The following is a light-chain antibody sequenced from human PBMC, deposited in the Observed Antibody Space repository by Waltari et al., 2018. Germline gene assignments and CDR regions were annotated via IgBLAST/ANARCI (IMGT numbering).Light chain of an antibody. CDR2: GAS. Sequence: EIVLTQSPGTLSLSPGERATLSCGASQSLSSSYLAWYQQKPGQSPRLLSYGASSRATGIPDRFTGSGSGTDFTLTISRLEPEDFAVYYCHQYGSSPTFGQGTRLEIK. V-gene: IGKV3-20*01. CDR3: HQYGSSPT. J-gene: IGKJ5*01. CDR1: QSLSSSY.